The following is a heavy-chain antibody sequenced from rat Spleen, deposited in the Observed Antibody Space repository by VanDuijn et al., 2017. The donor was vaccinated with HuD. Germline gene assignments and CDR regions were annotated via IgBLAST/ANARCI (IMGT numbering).Heavy chain of an antibody. CDR3: AKDRSFDC. V-gene: IGHV5-29*01. CDR1: GFTFSDYY. J-gene: IGHJ2*01. CDR2: ISYDGRNT. Sequence: EVQLVESDGGLVQPGRSLKLSCAASGFTFSDYYMAWVRQAPTKGLEWVATISYDGRNTYYRDSVKGRLTISRDNAKSTLYLQMDSLRSEDTATYYCAKDRSFDCWGQGVMVTVSS.